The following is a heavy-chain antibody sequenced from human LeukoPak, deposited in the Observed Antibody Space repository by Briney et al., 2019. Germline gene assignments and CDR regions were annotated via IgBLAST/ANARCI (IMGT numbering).Heavy chain of an antibody. CDR1: GSTVSSNY. Sequence: GGSLRLSCAASGSTVSSNYMSWVRQAPGKGLEWVSVIYSGGSTYYADSVKGRFTISRDNSKNTLYLQMNSLRAEDTAVYYCAKGVHGDYETFDYWGQGTLVTVSS. J-gene: IGHJ4*02. D-gene: IGHD4-17*01. CDR3: AKGVHGDYETFDY. CDR2: IYSGGST. V-gene: IGHV3-53*01.